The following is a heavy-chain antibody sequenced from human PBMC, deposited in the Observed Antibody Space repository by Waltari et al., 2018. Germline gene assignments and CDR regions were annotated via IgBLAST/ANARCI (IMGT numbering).Heavy chain of an antibody. CDR1: GGSISSYY. Sequence: QVQLQESGPGLVKPSETLSLTCTVSGGSISSYYWSWIRQPPGKGLEWSGEFYYSGSTNDNPDLKSRVTISVDTSKNQFALKLSSVPAADTAVYYCARLGVYDFWSGWYNWFDPWGQGTLVTVSS. V-gene: IGHV4-59*08. J-gene: IGHJ5*02. D-gene: IGHD3-3*01. CDR3: ARLGVYDFWSGWYNWFDP. CDR2: FYYSGST.